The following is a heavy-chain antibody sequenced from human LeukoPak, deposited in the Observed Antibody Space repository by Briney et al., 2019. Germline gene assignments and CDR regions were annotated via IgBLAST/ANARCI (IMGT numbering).Heavy chain of an antibody. D-gene: IGHD2-2*01. Sequence: SERLSLTCAVYGGSFSGYYGSWIRQPPGKGLEWIGEINHSGSTNYNPSLKSRVTISVDTSKNQFSLKLSSVTAADTAVYYCARLAYCSSTSCFNYWGQATLVTVSS. J-gene: IGHJ4*02. CDR2: INHSGST. CDR1: GGSFSGYY. CDR3: ARLAYCSSTSCFNY. V-gene: IGHV4-34*01.